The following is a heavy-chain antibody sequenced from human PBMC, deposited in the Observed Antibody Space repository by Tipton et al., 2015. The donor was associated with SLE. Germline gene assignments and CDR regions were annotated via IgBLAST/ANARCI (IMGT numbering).Heavy chain of an antibody. J-gene: IGHJ4*02. Sequence: SLRLSCAASGFTFSSYSMNWVRQAPGKGLEWVSYISSSSSTIYYADSVKGRFTISRDNAKNSLYLQMNSLRAEDTAVYYCAKDGPRIAAAGGRVDYWGQGTLVTVSS. CDR1: GFTFSSYS. CDR2: ISSSSSTI. D-gene: IGHD6-13*01. CDR3: AKDGPRIAAAGGRVDY. V-gene: IGHV3-48*01.